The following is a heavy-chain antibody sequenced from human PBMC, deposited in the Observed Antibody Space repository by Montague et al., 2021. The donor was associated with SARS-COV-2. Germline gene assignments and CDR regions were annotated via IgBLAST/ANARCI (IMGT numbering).Heavy chain of an antibody. V-gene: IGHV4-59*01. CDR2: MGYSGSG. Sequence: SETRSLTCTVSGGSISTYNWNWIWQFQGKGLEWIGYMGYSGSGNYNPNPHSRVIISVDRSKIQFSLTLNSVTAADTAIYYCARLPYDNSYGMDDWGQGTSVTVS. D-gene: IGHD3-9*01. CDR3: ARLPYDNSYGMDD. J-gene: IGHJ6*02. CDR1: GGSISTYN.